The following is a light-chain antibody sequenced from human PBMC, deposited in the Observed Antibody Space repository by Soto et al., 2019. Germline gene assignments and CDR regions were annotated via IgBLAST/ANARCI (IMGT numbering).Light chain of an antibody. V-gene: IGLV2-11*01. CDR3: YSYTASDIWV. CDR2: AVS. J-gene: IGLJ3*02. CDR1: NSDVGRYNF. Sequence: QSVLTQPRLVSGSPGQSVTISCTGSNSDVGRYNFVSWYQQLPGKAPTLIISAVSQRPSGVPDRFSGSKSGNTASLTISGLKADDEADYFCYSYTASDIWVFG.